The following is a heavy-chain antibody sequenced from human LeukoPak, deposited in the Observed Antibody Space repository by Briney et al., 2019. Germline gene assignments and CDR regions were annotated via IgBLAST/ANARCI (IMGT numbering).Heavy chain of an antibody. CDR3: ARSPRHYYYYYGMDV. V-gene: IGHV1-18*01. CDR1: GYTFTSYG. J-gene: IGHJ6*02. CDR2: ISAYNGNT. Sequence: ASVKVSCKASGYTFTSYGISWLRQAPGQGLEWMGWISAYNGNTNCAQKLQGRVTMTTDTSTSTAYMELRSLRSDDTAVYYCARSPRHYYYYYGMDVWGQGTTVTVSS.